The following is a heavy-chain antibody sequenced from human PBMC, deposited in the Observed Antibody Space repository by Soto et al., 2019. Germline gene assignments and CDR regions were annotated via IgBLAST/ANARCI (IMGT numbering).Heavy chain of an antibody. D-gene: IGHD3-22*01. CDR3: ARSYYYDSSGYYFANFDY. CDR2: INAGNGNT. Sequence: ASVKVSCKASGYTFTSYAMHWVRQAPGQRLEWMGWINAGNGNTKYSQKFQGRVTITRDTSASTAYMELSSLRSEDTAVYYCARSYYYDSSGYYFANFDYWGQGTPVTVSS. J-gene: IGHJ4*02. V-gene: IGHV1-3*01. CDR1: GYTFTSYA.